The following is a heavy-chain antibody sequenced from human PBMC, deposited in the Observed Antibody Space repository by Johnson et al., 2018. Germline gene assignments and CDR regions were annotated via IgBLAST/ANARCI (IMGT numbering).Heavy chain of an antibody. V-gene: IGHV3-30*18. Sequence: VQLLESGGGVVHPGRSLRLSCAASGFSFSTYGMHWVRQAPGKGLEWVSIISYDGSNKYYADSVKGRFTISRDNSKDTLYLQMNSLRPEDTAVYYCANDQGTVSRLFDYWGQGILVTVSS. J-gene: IGHJ4*02. CDR2: ISYDGSNK. CDR3: ANDQGTVSRLFDY. D-gene: IGHD1-14*01. CDR1: GFSFSTYG.